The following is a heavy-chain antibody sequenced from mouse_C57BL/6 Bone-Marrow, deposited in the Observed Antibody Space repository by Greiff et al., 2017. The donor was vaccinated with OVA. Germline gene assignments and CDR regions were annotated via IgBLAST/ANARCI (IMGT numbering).Heavy chain of an antibody. V-gene: IGHV14-4*01. J-gene: IGHJ2*01. CDR3: TTYRY. Sequence: EVKLVESGAELVRPGASVKLSCTASGFNIKDDYMHWVKERPEQGLEWIGWIDPENGDTEYASKFQGKATITADTSSKTDYLHLSSLTSEDTAVYYCTTYRYWGQGTTLTVSS. CDR2: IDPENGDT. CDR1: GFNIKDDY.